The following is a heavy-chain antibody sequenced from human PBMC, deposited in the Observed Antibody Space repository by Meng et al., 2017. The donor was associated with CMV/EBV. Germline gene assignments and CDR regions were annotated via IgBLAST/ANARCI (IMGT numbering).Heavy chain of an antibody. Sequence: SVKVSCKAPGGTFSSYAISWMRQAPGQGLEWMGGIIPIFGTANYAQKFQGRVTITTDESTSTAYMELSSLRSEDTAVYYCAGDVLGYCSGGSCYGLDYWGQGTLVTVSS. D-gene: IGHD2-15*01. J-gene: IGHJ4*02. CDR1: GGTFSSYA. CDR3: AGDVLGYCSGGSCYGLDY. V-gene: IGHV1-69*05. CDR2: IIPIFGTA.